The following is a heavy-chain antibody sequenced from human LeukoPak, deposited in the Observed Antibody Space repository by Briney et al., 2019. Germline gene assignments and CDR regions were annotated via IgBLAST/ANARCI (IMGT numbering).Heavy chain of an antibody. Sequence: ASGRPSCTASGYTFTPSYMHCVREAAGHRGEWMGWMNPNSSGTNYAQKFQGRVTMTRDTSISTAYMELSRLRSDDTAVYYCARDLKSYQPDIWGQGTMVTVSS. CDR2: MNPNSSGT. J-gene: IGHJ3*02. V-gene: IGHV1-2*02. CDR1: GYTFTPSY. CDR3: ARDLKSYQPDI. D-gene: IGHD2-2*01.